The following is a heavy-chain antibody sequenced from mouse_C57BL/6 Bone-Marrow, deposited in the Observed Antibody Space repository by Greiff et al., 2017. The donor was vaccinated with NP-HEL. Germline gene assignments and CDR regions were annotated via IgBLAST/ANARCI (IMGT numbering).Heavy chain of an antibody. V-gene: IGHV1-81*01. CDR2: IYPRSGNT. CDR3: ARWAYYYGSILDY. D-gene: IGHD1-1*01. J-gene: IGHJ2*01. CDR1: GYTFTSYG. Sequence: VKLVESGAELARPGASVKLSCKASGYTFTSYGIRWVKQRPGQGLEWIGEIYPRSGNTYYNEKFKGKATLTADKSSSTAYMELRSLTSEDSAVYFCARWAYYYGSILDYWGQGTTLTVSS.